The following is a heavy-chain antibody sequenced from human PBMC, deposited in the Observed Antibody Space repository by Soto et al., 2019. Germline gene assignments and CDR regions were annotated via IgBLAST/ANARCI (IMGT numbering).Heavy chain of an antibody. V-gene: IGHV3-30-3*01. CDR2: ISYDGSNK. CDR3: ARDLGIAAADRILAGLFAY. CDR1: GFTFSSYA. J-gene: IGHJ4*02. D-gene: IGHD6-13*01. Sequence: GGSLRLSCAASGFTFSSYAMHWVRQAPGKGLEWVAVISYDGSNKYYADSVKGRFTISRDNSKNTLYLQMNSLRAEDTAVYYCARDLGIAAADRILAGLFAYWVQGTLVTVSS.